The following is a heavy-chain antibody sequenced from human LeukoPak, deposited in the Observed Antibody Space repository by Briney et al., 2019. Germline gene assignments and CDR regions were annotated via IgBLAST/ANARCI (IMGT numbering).Heavy chain of an antibody. J-gene: IGHJ5*02. Sequence: GGSLRLSCAASGFAFSSYWMHWVRQDPGKGLVWVSVIYSGGSTYYADSVKGRFTISRDNSKNTLYLQMNSLRAEDTAVYYCARDLGPSYDYVWGSYVRNWFDPWGQGTLVAVSS. D-gene: IGHD3-16*01. CDR3: ARDLGPSYDYVWGSYVRNWFDP. V-gene: IGHV3-66*01. CDR2: IYSGGST. CDR1: GFAFSSYW.